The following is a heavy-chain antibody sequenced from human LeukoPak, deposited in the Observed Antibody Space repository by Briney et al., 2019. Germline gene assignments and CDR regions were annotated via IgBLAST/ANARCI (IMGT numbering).Heavy chain of an antibody. D-gene: IGHD2-2*01. V-gene: IGHV4-34*01. CDR3: ARASSGSTSRRWFDP. CDR1: GGSFSGYY. CDR2: INHSGST. Sequence: PSETMSLTCAVYGGSFSGYYWSWIRQPPGKGLEWIGEINHSGSTNYNPSLKSRVTISVDTSKNQFSLKLSSVTAADTAVHYCARASSGSTSRRWFDPWGQGTLVTVSS. J-gene: IGHJ5*02.